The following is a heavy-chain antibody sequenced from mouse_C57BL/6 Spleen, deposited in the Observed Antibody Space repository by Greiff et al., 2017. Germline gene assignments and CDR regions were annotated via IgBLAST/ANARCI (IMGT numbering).Heavy chain of an antibody. V-gene: IGHV1-64*01. D-gene: IGHD3-2*02. CDR2: IHPNSGST. CDR1: GYTFTSYW. CDR3: ARDSSGYGGYFDV. Sequence: QVQLQQSGAELVKPGASVKLSCKASGYTFTSYWMHWVKQRPGQGLEWIGMIHPNSGSTNYNEKFKSKATLTVDKSSSTAYMQLSSLTSEDSAVYYCARDSSGYGGYFDVWGTGTTVTVSS. J-gene: IGHJ1*03.